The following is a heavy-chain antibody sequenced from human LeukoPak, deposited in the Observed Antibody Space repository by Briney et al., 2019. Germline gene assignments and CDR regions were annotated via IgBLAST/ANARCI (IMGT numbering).Heavy chain of an antibody. CDR2: IYYSGST. Sequence: KPSETLSLTCTVSGGSISSYYWSWIRQPPGKGLEWIGYIYYSGSTNYNPSLKSRVTISVDTSKNQFSLKLSSVTAADTAVYYCARDRGATSAFDIWGQGTMVTVSS. CDR3: ARDRGATSAFDI. CDR1: GGSISSYY. D-gene: IGHD5-12*01. V-gene: IGHV4-59*12. J-gene: IGHJ3*02.